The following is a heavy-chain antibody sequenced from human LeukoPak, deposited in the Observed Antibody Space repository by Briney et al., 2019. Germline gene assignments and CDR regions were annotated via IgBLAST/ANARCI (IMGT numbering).Heavy chain of an antibody. CDR2: IRSKAYGGTT. J-gene: IGHJ4*02. CDR3: TRGYSYGPFDY. Sequence: GRSLRLSCTASGFTFGDYAMSWFRQAPGKGLEWVGFIRSKAYGGTTEYAASVKGRFTISRDDSKSIAYLLMNSLKTEDTAVYYCTRGYSYGPFDYWGQGTLDTVSS. CDR1: GFTFGDYA. D-gene: IGHD5-18*01. V-gene: IGHV3-49*03.